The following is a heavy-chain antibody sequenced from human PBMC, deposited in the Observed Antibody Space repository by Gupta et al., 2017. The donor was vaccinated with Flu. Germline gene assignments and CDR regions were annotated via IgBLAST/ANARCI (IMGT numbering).Heavy chain of an antibody. CDR2: VGYSGNT. D-gene: IGHD2/OR15-2a*01. Sequence: QLQLQESGPGLVKPSETLSLICTVSGGSISDTSYYWGWIRQPPGKGLEWIGNVGYSGNTFYNPSLKSRFTISVDTSKNQFSLKLSSVTAADTAVYYCARRITYGKTFDYWGQGSLVTVSS. V-gene: IGHV4-39*01. CDR3: ARRITYGKTFDY. J-gene: IGHJ4*02. CDR1: GGSISDTSYY.